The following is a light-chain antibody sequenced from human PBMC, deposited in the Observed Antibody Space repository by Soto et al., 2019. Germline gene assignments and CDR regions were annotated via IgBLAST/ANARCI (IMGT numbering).Light chain of an antibody. J-gene: IGLJ1*01. CDR3: QSYDSSLSSYV. CDR2: GNS. CDR1: SSNIGAGYA. Sequence: SVLTQPPSVSGAPGQRVTISCTGSSSNIGAGYAVHWYQQLPGTAPKLLIYGNSNRPSGVPDRFSGSKSGTSASLAITGLQAEDEADYYCQSYDSSLSSYVFGTGTKVTVL. V-gene: IGLV1-40*01.